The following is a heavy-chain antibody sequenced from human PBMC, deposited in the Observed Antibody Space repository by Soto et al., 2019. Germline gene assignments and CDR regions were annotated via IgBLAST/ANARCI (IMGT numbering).Heavy chain of an antibody. CDR2: ISGSGGST. CDR3: ATGPHPNIGWHYYFDS. Sequence: PGGSLRLSCAASGFTFSSYAMSWVRQAPGKGLEWVSAISGSGGSTYYADSVKGRFTISRDNARNSLYLQMNSLRDEDAALYYCATGPHPNIGWHYYFDSWRERVPETVTS. J-gene: IGHJ4*02. D-gene: IGHD6-19*01. CDR1: GFTFSSYA. V-gene: IGHV3-23*01.